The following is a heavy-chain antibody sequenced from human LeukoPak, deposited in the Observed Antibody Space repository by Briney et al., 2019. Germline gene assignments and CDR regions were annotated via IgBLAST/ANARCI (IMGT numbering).Heavy chain of an antibody. Sequence: NPSEALSLTCTVSVGSISSYYWSWIRRPPGKGLEWIGYIFYTGSTNYNPSLKSRVTISVDMSKNQFSLRLSSVTAADTAVYYCARRFYCSSTSCPYGMDVWGQGTTVTVSS. V-gene: IGHV4-59*01. D-gene: IGHD2-2*01. CDR2: IFYTGST. CDR3: ARRFYCSSTSCPYGMDV. CDR1: VGSISSYY. J-gene: IGHJ6*02.